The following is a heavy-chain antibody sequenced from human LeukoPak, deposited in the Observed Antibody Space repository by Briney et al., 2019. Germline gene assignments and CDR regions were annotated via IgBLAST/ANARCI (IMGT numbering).Heavy chain of an antibody. V-gene: IGHV3-30-3*01. Sequence: GGSLRLSCAASGFTFSKYPMHWVRQAPGKGLEWVAVISYDVGSNTYYADSVKGRFTISRDNAKNSLYLQMDSLRDEDTAVYYCAREDDDWGPNTFDVWGQGTVVTVSS. J-gene: IGHJ3*01. CDR1: GFTFSKYP. CDR3: AREDDDWGPNTFDV. D-gene: IGHD7-27*01. CDR2: ISYDVGSNT.